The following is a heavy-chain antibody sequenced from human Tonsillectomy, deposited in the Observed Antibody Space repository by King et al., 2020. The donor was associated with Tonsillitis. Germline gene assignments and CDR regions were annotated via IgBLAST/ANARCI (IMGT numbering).Heavy chain of an antibody. CDR1: GGSISSSSYY. CDR2: IYYSGST. Sequence: QVQLQESGPGLVKPSETLSLTCTVSGGSISSSSYYWGWIRQPPGKGLEWIGNIYYSGSTYYNPSLKSRVTISIDTSQNQFSLKLSSVTAADTAVYYCARIHDYGDGGFDYWGQGTLVTVSS. CDR3: ARIHDYGDGGFDY. D-gene: IGHD4-17*01. V-gene: IGHV4-39*07. J-gene: IGHJ4*02.